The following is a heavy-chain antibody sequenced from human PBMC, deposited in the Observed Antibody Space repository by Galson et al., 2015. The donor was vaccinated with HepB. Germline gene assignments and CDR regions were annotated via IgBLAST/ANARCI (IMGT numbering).Heavy chain of an antibody. CDR3: ARAGSNAWDWFFDL. J-gene: IGHJ2*01. D-gene: IGHD6-13*01. CDR1: GLAFNTYN. CDR2: ISSSSASI. Sequence: SLRLSCAASGLAFNTYNMNWVRQAPGKGLEWVSSISSSSASIYYADSLRGRFVVPRDNAKNSLFLQMNSLRGDDTAVYYCARAGSNAWDWFFDLWGRGTLVTVSS. V-gene: IGHV3-21*01.